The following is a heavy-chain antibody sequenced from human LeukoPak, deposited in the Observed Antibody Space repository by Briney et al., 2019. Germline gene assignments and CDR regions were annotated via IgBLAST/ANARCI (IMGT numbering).Heavy chain of an antibody. V-gene: IGHV3-15*01. CDR3: TTDLGLTMIRGVIVY. CDR1: GFTFTNAW. J-gene: IGHJ4*02. D-gene: IGHD3-10*01. CDR2: IKSKGDGERT. Sequence: PGGSLRLSCAASGFTFTNAWMTWVRQAPGKGLEWVGRIKSKGDGERTDYAAPVKGRFSMSRDDSKATMYLQMHSLEAEDTAVYYCTTDLGLTMIRGVIVYWGQGALVTVSS.